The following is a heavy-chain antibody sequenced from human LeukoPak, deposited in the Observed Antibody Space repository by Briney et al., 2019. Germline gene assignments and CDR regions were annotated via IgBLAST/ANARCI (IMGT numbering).Heavy chain of an antibody. J-gene: IGHJ4*02. Sequence: GGSLRLSCAASGFTFSSHGMHWVRQAPGKGLEWVALIWHDGSNKYYGDSVKDRFTISRDNSKNTLYLQMDSLRDEDTAVYYCARDRGYTYGHPLDYWGQGTLVTVSS. V-gene: IGHV3-33*01. CDR1: GFTFSSHG. D-gene: IGHD5-18*01. CDR2: IWHDGSNK. CDR3: ARDRGYTYGHPLDY.